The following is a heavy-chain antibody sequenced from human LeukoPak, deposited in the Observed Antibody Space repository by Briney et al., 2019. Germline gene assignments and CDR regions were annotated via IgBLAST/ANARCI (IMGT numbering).Heavy chain of an antibody. J-gene: IGHJ4*02. CDR1: GFTFSNYW. D-gene: IGHD7-27*01. Sequence: GRSLRLSCAASGFTFSNYWIHWVRQAPGKGLVWVSRINTDGRTTNYADSVKGRFAISRDNAKNTLYLQMNSLRAEDTAVYYCARVTNWGADYWGQGTLVTVSS. CDR3: ARVTNWGADY. CDR2: INTDGRTT. V-gene: IGHV3-74*01.